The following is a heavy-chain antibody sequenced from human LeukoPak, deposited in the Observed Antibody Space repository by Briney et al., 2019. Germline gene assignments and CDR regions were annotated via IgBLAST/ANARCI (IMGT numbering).Heavy chain of an antibody. CDR1: GFTFSSYA. CDR3: ARDDIAVATCFDY. CDR2: ISSSGSTI. D-gene: IGHD6-19*01. J-gene: IGHJ4*02. Sequence: GGSLRLSCAASGFTFSSYAMHWVRQAPGKGLEWVSYISSSGSTIYYADSVKGRFTISRDNAKNSLYLQMNSLRAEDTAVYYCARDDIAVATCFDYWGQGTLVTVSS. V-gene: IGHV3-48*04.